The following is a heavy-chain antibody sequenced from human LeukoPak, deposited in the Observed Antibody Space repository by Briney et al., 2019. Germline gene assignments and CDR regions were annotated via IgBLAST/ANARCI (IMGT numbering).Heavy chain of an antibody. CDR1: GFTFSIYS. CDR3: ARDAYDILTGYGMDV. Sequence: GGALRLSCAASGFTFSIYSMNWVRQAPGKGLEWVSSISSSSSYIYYADSVKGRFTISRDNAKNSLYLQMNILRAEDTAVYYCARDAYDILTGYGMDVWGQGTTVTVSS. J-gene: IGHJ6*02. V-gene: IGHV3-21*01. CDR2: ISSSSSYI. D-gene: IGHD3-9*01.